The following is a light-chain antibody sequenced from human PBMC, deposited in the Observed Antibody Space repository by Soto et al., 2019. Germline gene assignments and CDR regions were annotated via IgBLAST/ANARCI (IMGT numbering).Light chain of an antibody. J-gene: IGLJ2*01. V-gene: IGLV4-69*01. Sequence: QPVLTQSPSASASLGASVKLTCTLSSDYSTYAVAWHQQQPEKGPRYLMRLTSDGIHSKGDGIPDRFSGSSSGAERYLTISSLQSEDEADYYCQTWGTGIRVVFGGGTKVTVL. CDR2: LTSDGIH. CDR3: QTWGTGIRVV. CDR1: SDYSTYA.